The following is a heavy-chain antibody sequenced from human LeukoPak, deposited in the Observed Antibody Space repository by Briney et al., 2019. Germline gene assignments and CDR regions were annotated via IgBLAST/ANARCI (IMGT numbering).Heavy chain of an antibody. J-gene: IGHJ4*02. CDR2: IFYSGNS. CDR3: AREVAVTTHFDY. V-gene: IGHV4-31*01. CDR1: GGSINSGGYY. D-gene: IGHD4-17*01. Sequence: PSETLSLTCTVSGGSINSGGYYWSWIRQHPGKGLEWIGYIFYSGNSYFNPSLKSPATISMDTSKNQFSLKLSSVTAADTAVYYCAREVAVTTHFDYWGQGILVTVSS.